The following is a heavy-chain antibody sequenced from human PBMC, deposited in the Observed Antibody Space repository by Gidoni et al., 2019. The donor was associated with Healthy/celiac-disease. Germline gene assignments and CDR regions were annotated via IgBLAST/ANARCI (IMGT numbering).Heavy chain of an antibody. J-gene: IGHJ6*03. Sequence: QVQLVQSGAEVKKPGSSVTVSCQASGGTLSRYAISWVRQAPGKRLEWMGWIIPIFGKENYAQKFQGRVTITSDESTSTADMELSSLRSEDTAVYYCARGSGCSGGSCYPSWGYYYYYYMDVWGKGTTVTVSS. CDR2: IIPIFGKE. D-gene: IGHD2-15*01. CDR3: ARGSGCSGGSCYPSWGYYYYYYMDV. V-gene: IGHV1-69*01. CDR1: GGTLSRYA.